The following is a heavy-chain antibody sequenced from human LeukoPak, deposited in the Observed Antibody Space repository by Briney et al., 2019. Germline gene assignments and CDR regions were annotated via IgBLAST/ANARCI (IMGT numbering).Heavy chain of an antibody. V-gene: IGHV4-38-2*01. J-gene: IGHJ5*02. CDR2: IRHSGST. Sequence: SETLSLTCAVSGYSMSSGYYWGWIRQPPGKGVGWIGSIRHSGSTYYNPSLKSRVTISVDTSKKQFSLMVSSVTAAHPAVYYGASHPSATGWFDPWGQGTMVTVSS. D-gene: IGHD1-14*01. CDR3: ASHPSATGWFDP. CDR1: GYSMSSGYY.